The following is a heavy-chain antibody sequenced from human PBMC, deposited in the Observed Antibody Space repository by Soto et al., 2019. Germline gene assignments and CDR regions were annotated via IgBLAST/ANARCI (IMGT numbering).Heavy chain of an antibody. V-gene: IGHV4-59*01. CDR2: IYYSGST. CDR3: ARGSAARYSGRIDY. CDR1: GGSISSYY. D-gene: IGHD5-12*01. Sequence: SETLSLTCTVSGGSISSYYWNWIRQPPGKGLEWIGYIYYSGSTNYSPSLKGRVTISVDTSENQFSLKLSSVTAADTAVYYYARGSAARYSGRIDYWGQGTLVTVSS. J-gene: IGHJ4*02.